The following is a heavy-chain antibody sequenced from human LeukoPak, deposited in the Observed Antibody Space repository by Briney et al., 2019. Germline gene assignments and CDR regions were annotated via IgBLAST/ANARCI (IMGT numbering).Heavy chain of an antibody. CDR2: ISSSSSYI. CDR1: GFTFSSYS. J-gene: IGHJ4*02. Sequence: GGSLRLSCAASGFTFSSYSMNWVRQAPGKGLEWVSSISSSSSYIYYADSVKGRLTISRDNAKNSLYLQMNSLRAEDTAVYYCARDIADERDYWGQGTLVTVSS. D-gene: IGHD6-13*01. V-gene: IGHV3-21*01. CDR3: ARDIADERDY.